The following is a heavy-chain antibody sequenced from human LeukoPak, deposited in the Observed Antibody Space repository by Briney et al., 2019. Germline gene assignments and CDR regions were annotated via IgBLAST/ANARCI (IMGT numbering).Heavy chain of an antibody. D-gene: IGHD3-10*01. V-gene: IGHV3-74*01. Sequence: PGGSLRLSCAASGFTFSSYWMHWVRQAPGKGLVWVSRINSDGSSTSYADSVKGRFTISRDNAKNTLYLQMNSLRAEDTAVYYCARQRPPGYYGSGRGNWFDPWGQGTLVTVSS. J-gene: IGHJ5*02. CDR2: INSDGSST. CDR1: GFTFSSYW. CDR3: ARQRPPGYYGSGRGNWFDP.